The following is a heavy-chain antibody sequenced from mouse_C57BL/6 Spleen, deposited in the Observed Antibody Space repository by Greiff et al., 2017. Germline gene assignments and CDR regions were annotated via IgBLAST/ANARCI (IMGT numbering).Heavy chain of an antibody. D-gene: IGHD3-2*02. CDR2: IWSGGST. Sequence: QVQLQQSGPGLVQPSPSLSISCTASGFSLTSYGVHWVRQSPGKGLEWLGVIWSGGSTDYNAAFISRLSISKDNSKSQVFFKMNSLQADDTAIYYCARKGDSSGYDYAMDYWGQGTSVTVSS. J-gene: IGHJ4*01. CDR3: ARKGDSSGYDYAMDY. V-gene: IGHV2-2*01. CDR1: GFSLTSYG.